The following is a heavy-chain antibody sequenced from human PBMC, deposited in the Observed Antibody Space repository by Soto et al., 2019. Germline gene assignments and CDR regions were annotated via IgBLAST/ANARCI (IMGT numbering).Heavy chain of an antibody. Sequence: VASVKVSCKASGYTFTSYYMHWVRQAPGQGLEWMGIINPSGGSTSYAQKFQGRVTMTRDTSTSTVYMELSSLRSEDTAVYYCARDNYDSSGSPYYYYGMDVWGQGTTVTVSS. CDR3: ARDNYDSSGSPYYYYGMDV. V-gene: IGHV1-46*01. J-gene: IGHJ6*02. CDR1: GYTFTSYY. D-gene: IGHD3-22*01. CDR2: INPSGGST.